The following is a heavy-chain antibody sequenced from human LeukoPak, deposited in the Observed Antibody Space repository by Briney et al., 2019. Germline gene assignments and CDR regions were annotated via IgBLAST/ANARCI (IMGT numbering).Heavy chain of an antibody. CDR2: IYYTGST. J-gene: IGHJ4*02. CDR1: GGSISNYY. D-gene: IGHD3-22*01. CDR3: ATTPSGYPDY. V-gene: IGHV4-59*01. Sequence: SETLSLTCTVSGGSISNYYWSWIRQSPGKGLEWIGYIYYTGSTNYNPSLKSRVTISLDTSKNQFSLKLSSVTAADTAIYYCATTPSGYPDYWGQGTLVTVSS.